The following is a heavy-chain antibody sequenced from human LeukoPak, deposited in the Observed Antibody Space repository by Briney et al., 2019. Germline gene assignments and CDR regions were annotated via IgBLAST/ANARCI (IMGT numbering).Heavy chain of an antibody. V-gene: IGHV4-4*02. CDR3: AREGGPYRPLDY. CDR1: GGSITNTNY. J-gene: IGHJ4*02. CDR2: VNLQGST. Sequence: SETLSLTCGVSGGSITNTNYWTWVRQPPGKGLEWIGEVNLQGSTNYNPSLMGRVAIAVDTSENHISLQLTSVTAADTAVYYCAREGGPYRPLDYSGQGTLVTVSS.